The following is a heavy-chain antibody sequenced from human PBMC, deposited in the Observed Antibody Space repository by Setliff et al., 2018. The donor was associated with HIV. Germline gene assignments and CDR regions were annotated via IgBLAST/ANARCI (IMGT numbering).Heavy chain of an antibody. V-gene: IGHV4-59*08. CDR3: ARLHYYDRSGLTVGAFDI. Sequence: PSETLSLTCTVSGGYITTYYWSWIRRPPGKGLEWIGYIYYSGSTNYNPSLKSRVTISVDTSKNQFSLKLSSVTAADTAVYYCARLHYYDRSGLTVGAFDIWGQGTMVTVSS. D-gene: IGHD3-22*01. J-gene: IGHJ3*02. CDR2: IYYSGST. CDR1: GGYITTYY.